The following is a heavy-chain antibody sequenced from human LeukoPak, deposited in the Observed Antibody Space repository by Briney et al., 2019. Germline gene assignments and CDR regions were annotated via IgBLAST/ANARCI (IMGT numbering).Heavy chain of an antibody. V-gene: IGHV3-66*01. J-gene: IGHJ6*02. CDR2: IYSGGST. CDR1: GFTFSSYS. CDR3: ASRTDYYYGMDV. Sequence: GGSLRLSCAASGFTFSSYSMNWVRQAPGKGLEWVSVIYSGGSTYYADSVKGRFTISRDNSKNTLYLQMNSLRAEDTAVYYCASRTDYYYGMDVWGQGTTVTVSS.